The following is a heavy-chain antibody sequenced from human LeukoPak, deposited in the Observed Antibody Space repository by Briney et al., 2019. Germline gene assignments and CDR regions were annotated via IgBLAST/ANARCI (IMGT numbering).Heavy chain of an antibody. CDR3: TRHIPLHPFDY. CDR1: GGSISSYY. J-gene: IGHJ4*02. CDR2: IYTSGST. V-gene: IGHV4-4*09. Sequence: SETLSLTCTVSGGSISSYYWSWIRQPPGKGLEWIGYIYTSGSTNYNPSLKSRVTISVDTSKNQFSRKLSSVTAADTAVYYCTRHIPLHPFDYWGQGTLVTVSS. D-gene: IGHD5-24*01.